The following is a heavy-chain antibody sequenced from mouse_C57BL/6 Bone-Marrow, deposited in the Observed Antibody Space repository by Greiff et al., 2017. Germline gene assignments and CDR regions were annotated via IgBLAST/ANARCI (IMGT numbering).Heavy chain of an antibody. CDR3: ARRRGGYTFDY. CDR1: GYTFTDYY. Sequence: VQLQQSGAELVRPGASVKLSCKASGYTFTDYYINWVKQRPGQGLEWIARIYPGSGNTYYNEKFKGKATLTAEKSSSTAYMQLSSLTSEDSAVYFCARRRGGYTFDYWGQGTTLTVSS. V-gene: IGHV1-76*01. J-gene: IGHJ2*01. CDR2: IYPGSGNT. D-gene: IGHD2-2*01.